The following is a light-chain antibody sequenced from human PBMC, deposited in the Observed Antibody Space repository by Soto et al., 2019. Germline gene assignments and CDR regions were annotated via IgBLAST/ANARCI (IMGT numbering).Light chain of an antibody. Sequence: DIQLTQSPSFLSASVGDRVTITCRASQGISSYLAWYQQKPGKAPKLLIYAASTLQSGVPSRFSGSGSGTEFTLTISILQPEDFATYHCQQLNSYPPYTFGQGTKLEIK. J-gene: IGKJ2*01. V-gene: IGKV1-9*01. CDR1: QGISSY. CDR3: QQLNSYPPYT. CDR2: AAS.